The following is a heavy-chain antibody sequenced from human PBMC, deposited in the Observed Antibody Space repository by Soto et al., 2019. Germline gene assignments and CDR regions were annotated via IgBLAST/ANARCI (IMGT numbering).Heavy chain of an antibody. Sequence: ASVKVSCKASGYTFTGYYMHWVRQAPGQGLEWMGWINPNSGGTNYAQKFQGWVTMTRDTSISTAYMELSRLRPDDTAVYYCARDSRYYDFWSGYYNRNYYYGMDAWGQGTTVTVSS. CDR3: ARDSRYYDFWSGYYNRNYYYGMDA. J-gene: IGHJ6*02. CDR1: GYTFTGYY. CDR2: INPNSGGT. V-gene: IGHV1-2*04. D-gene: IGHD3-3*01.